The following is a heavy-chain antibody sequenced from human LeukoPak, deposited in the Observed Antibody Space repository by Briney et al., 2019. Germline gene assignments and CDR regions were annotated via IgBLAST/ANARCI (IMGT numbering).Heavy chain of an antibody. Sequence: PGGSLRLSCAASGFTFSSYAMSWVRQAPGKGLEWVSAISGSGGSTYYADSVKGRFTISRDNSKNTLYLQMNSLRAEDTAVYYCAKDIGYYYDSSGQNYYYYGMDVWGQGTTVTVSS. CDR3: AKDIGYYYDSSGQNYYYYGMDV. CDR2: ISGSGGST. V-gene: IGHV3-23*01. CDR1: GFTFSSYA. D-gene: IGHD3-22*01. J-gene: IGHJ6*02.